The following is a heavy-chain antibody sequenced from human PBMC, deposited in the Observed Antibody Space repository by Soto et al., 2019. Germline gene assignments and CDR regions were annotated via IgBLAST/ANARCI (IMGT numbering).Heavy chain of an antibody. Sequence: QVQLQESAPKLVKPSQTLSLTCSVSGGSISTVGHYWTWIRQPPGKGLEWIGSIYHTGSTYYSKSLSRRRTMSVYTSKSQFALRLSSVTAADTAVYYCARATGTLRSRNCDYWGQGSLVTVSS. D-gene: IGHD1-1*01. J-gene: IGHJ4*02. V-gene: IGHV4-31*03. CDR1: GGSISTVGHY. CDR3: ARATGTLRSRNCDY. CDR2: IYHTGST.